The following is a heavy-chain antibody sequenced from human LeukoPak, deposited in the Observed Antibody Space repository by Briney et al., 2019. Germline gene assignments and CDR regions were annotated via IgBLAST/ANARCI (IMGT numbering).Heavy chain of an antibody. J-gene: IGHJ5*02. CDR1: GGSISSGGYY. Sequence: SEALSLTCTVSGGSISSGGYYWSWIRQPPGKGLEWIGYIYHSGSTYYNPSLKSRVTISVDRSKNQFSLKLSSVTAADTAVYYCARVVALEWYHNWFDPWGQGTLVTVSS. CDR2: IYHSGST. D-gene: IGHD3-3*01. CDR3: ARVVALEWYHNWFDP. V-gene: IGHV4-30-2*01.